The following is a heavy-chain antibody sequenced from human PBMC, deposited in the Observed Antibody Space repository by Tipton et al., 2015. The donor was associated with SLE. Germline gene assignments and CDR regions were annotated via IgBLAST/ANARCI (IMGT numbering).Heavy chain of an antibody. J-gene: IGHJ5*02. CDR2: INGDGVTT. CDR3: GGRRDGYNPSWFDP. D-gene: IGHD5-24*01. V-gene: IGHV3-23*01. Sequence: FLRLSCAASGLTFSTYGMTWVRQAPGKGLEWVSLINGDGVTTYYADFVKGRFVVSRDNSKNTLHLQMNSLRVEDTAVYYCGGRRDGYNPSWFDPWGQGTLVTVSS. CDR1: GLTFSTYG.